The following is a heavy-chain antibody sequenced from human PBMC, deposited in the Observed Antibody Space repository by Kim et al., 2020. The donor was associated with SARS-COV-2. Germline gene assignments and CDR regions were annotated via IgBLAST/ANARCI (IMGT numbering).Heavy chain of an antibody. CDR1: GFTFSSYA. CDR2: ISYDGSNK. Sequence: GGSLRLSCAASGFTFSSYAMHWVRQAPGKGLEWVAVISYDGSNKYYADSVKGRFTISRDNSKNTLYLQMNSLRAEDTAVYYCARDKGLAVDSAFDIWGQG. D-gene: IGHD6-19*01. CDR3: ARDKGLAVDSAFDI. V-gene: IGHV3-30*04. J-gene: IGHJ3*02.